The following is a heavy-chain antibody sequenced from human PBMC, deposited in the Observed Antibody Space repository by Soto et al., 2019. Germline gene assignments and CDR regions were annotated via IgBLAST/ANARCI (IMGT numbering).Heavy chain of an antibody. V-gene: IGHV1-18*01. CDR2: ISAYTGNT. CDR3: ARDRAETGNYAALSID. D-gene: IGHD1-7*01. Sequence: GASVKVSCKASGYTFRSYGMSWVRQAPGQGLEWMGWISAYTGNTNYAQKLQGRVTMTTDTSTSTAYMELNSLRAEDTALYYCARDRAETGNYAALSIDWGQGTLVTVSS. CDR1: GYTFRSYG. J-gene: IGHJ4*02.